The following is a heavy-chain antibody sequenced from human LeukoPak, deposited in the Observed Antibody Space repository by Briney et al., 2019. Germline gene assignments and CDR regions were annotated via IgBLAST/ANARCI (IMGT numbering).Heavy chain of an antibody. CDR3: ARRYSTGYSYYFDY. CDR1: GYSFATYW. D-gene: IGHD3-22*01. J-gene: IGHJ4*02. Sequence: GESLKISCQASGYSFATYWIGWVRPMPGKGLEWMGMIYPGDSDVRYSPSFQGQVTMSADKSINTAYLQWSSLKASDTAIYYCARRYSTGYSYYFDYWGQGTLVTVPS. CDR2: IYPGDSDV. V-gene: IGHV5-51*01.